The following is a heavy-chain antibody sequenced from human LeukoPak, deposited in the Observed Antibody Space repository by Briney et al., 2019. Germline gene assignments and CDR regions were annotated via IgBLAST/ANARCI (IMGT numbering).Heavy chain of an antibody. D-gene: IGHD2-2*01. CDR3: AGVPSDYYFGMDV. V-gene: IGHV4-59*08. Sequence: PSETLSLTCTVSGGSISSYYWSWIRQPPGKGLEWIGYVYYSGSTNYNPSLKSRVTISVDTSKNQFSLKLTSVSAADTAVYYCAGVPSDYYFGMDVWGQRTTVTVSS. J-gene: IGHJ6*02. CDR2: VYYSGST. CDR1: GGSISSYY.